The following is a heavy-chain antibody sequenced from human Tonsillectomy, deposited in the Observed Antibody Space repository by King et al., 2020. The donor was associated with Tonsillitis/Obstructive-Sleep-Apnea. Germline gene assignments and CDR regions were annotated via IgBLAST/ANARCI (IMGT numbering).Heavy chain of an antibody. CDR2: IYYSGST. D-gene: IGHD2-2*01. V-gene: IGHV4-39*01. CDR1: GGSISSSSYY. CDR3: ARHLCSSTSCYENYFDY. Sequence: QLQESGPGLVKPSETLSLTCTVSGGSISSSSYYWGWIRQPPGKGLEWIGSIYYSGSTYYNPSLKSRVTISVDTSKNQFSLKLSSVTAADTAVYYCARHLCSSTSCYENYFDYWGQGTLVTVSS. J-gene: IGHJ4*02.